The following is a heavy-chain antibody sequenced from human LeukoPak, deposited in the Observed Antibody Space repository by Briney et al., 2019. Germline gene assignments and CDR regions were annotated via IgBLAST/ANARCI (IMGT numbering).Heavy chain of an antibody. J-gene: IGHJ4*02. Sequence: SVKVSCKASGGTFSSYAISWVRQAPGQGLEWMGGIIPIFGTANYAQKFQGRVTITADESTSTAYMELSSLRSEDTAVYYCAREEIDCSSTSCPLDYWGQGTLVTVSS. V-gene: IGHV1-69*13. CDR1: GGTFSSYA. CDR3: AREEIDCSSTSCPLDY. D-gene: IGHD2-2*01. CDR2: IIPIFGTA.